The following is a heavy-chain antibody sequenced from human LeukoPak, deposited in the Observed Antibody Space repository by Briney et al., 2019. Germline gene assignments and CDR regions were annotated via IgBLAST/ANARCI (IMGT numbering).Heavy chain of an antibody. V-gene: IGHV4-59*08. Sequence: PSETLSLTCTVSGGSISSYYWSWIRQPPGKGLEWIGYIYYSGSTYYNPSLKSRVTISVDTSKNQFSLKLSSVTAADTAVYYCARQPKNSAYYYDSSGYGPSYYFDYWGQGTLVTVSS. CDR3: ARQPKNSAYYYDSSGYGPSYYFDY. CDR2: IYYSGST. D-gene: IGHD3-22*01. J-gene: IGHJ4*02. CDR1: GGSISSYY.